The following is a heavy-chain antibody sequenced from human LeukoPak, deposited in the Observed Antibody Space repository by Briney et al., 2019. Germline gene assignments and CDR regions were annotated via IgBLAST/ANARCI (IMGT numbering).Heavy chain of an antibody. Sequence: GASVKVSCKASGYTFTSYGISWVRQAPGQGLEWMGWINPNSGGTNYAQKFQGRVTMTRDTSISTAYMELSRLRSDDTAVYYCAATRARGYYYDSSGWGQGTLVTVSS. J-gene: IGHJ4*02. V-gene: IGHV1-2*02. CDR1: GYTFTSYG. D-gene: IGHD3-22*01. CDR3: AATRARGYYYDSSG. CDR2: INPNSGGT.